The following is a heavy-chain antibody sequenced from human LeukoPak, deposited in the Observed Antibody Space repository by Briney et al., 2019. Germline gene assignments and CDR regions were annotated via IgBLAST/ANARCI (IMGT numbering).Heavy chain of an antibody. CDR2: INPNSGGT. D-gene: IGHD3-22*01. V-gene: IGHV1-2*06. Sequence: GASVKVSCKASGYTFTGYYMHWVRQAPGQGLEWMGRINPNSGGTNYAQKFQGRVTMTRDTSISTAYMELSRLRSDDTAVYYRARAGYYDSSGYGSDYWGRGPLVTVSS. J-gene: IGHJ4*02. CDR1: GYTFTGYY. CDR3: ARAGYYDSSGYGSDY.